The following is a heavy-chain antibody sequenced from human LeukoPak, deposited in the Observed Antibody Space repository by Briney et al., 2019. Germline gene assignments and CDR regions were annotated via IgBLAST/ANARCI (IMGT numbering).Heavy chain of an antibody. D-gene: IGHD7-27*01. CDR1: GYSISSGYY. CDR2: SGST. J-gene: IGHJ6*03. Sequence: SETLSLTCTVSGYSISSGYYWGWIRQPPGKGLEWIGSGSTYYNPSLKSRVTISVDTSKNQFSLKLSSVTAADTAVYYCARLGIAGYMDVWGKGTTVTVSS. V-gene: IGHV4-38-2*02. CDR3: ARLGIAGYMDV.